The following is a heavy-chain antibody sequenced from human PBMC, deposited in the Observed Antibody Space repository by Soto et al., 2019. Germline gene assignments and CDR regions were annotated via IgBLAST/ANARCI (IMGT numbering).Heavy chain of an antibody. CDR1: GGTFSSYI. D-gene: IGHD1-26*01. J-gene: IGHJ4*02. CDR3: ARFPQTAIVGAAYFDY. V-gene: IGHV1-69*02. CDR2: IIPILGIA. Sequence: QVQLVQSGAEVKKPGSSVKVSCEASGGTFSSYIISWVRQAPGQGLEWMGRIIPILGIANYAQKFQGRVTITADKSTSTAYMELSSLRSEDTAVYYCARFPQTAIVGAAYFDYWGQGTLVTVSS.